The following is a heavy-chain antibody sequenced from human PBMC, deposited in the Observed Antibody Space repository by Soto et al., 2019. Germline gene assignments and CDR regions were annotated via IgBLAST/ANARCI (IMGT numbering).Heavy chain of an antibody. V-gene: IGHV1-46*03. J-gene: IGHJ4*01. Sequence: ASVKVSCKASGYTFINYYMHWVRQAPGQGLEWMGIINSGGGSATYAQKFLGRVTLTRDTSTSTVYMDLSSLGSDDSAVDYCARGGQVGGVTAAFDNWGHGTLVTVSS. CDR2: INSGGGSA. CDR3: ARGGQVGGVTAAFDN. CDR1: GYTFINYY. D-gene: IGHD2-21*02.